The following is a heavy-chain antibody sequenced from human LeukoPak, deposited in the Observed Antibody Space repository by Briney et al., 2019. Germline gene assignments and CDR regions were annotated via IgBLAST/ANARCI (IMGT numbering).Heavy chain of an antibody. CDR3: ARDHSYYFGSQTSTLDV. V-gene: IGHV4-31*03. J-gene: IGHJ6*02. CDR1: GASISTGGFY. Sequence: PSETLSLTCTISGASISTGGFYWTWIRQPPGEGLEWIGYIYYTGSVDYNASLKSRLTISLDTSKNRFSLKLNSVIAADTAVYYCARDHSYYFGSQTSTLDVWGQGTAVTVSS. CDR2: IYYTGSV. D-gene: IGHD3-10*01.